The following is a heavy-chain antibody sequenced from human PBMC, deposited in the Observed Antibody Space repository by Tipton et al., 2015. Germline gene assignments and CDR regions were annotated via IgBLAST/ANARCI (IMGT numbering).Heavy chain of an antibody. CDR2: TYYRSNWNN. Sequence: GLVKPSQTLSLTCVISGDSVSSNTAAWHWIRQSPSRGLEWLGRTYYRSNWNNDYAVSVKSRITITPDTSKNQFTLHLNSVTPDDTAMYYCARGAQHSTWSWGQGTLVTVSS. J-gene: IGHJ5*02. V-gene: IGHV6-1*01. CDR1: GDSVSSNTAA. CDR3: ARGAQHSTWS. D-gene: IGHD6-13*01.